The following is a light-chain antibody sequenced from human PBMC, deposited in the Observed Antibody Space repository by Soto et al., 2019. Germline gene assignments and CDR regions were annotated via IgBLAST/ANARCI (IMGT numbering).Light chain of an antibody. J-gene: IGKJ5*01. CDR1: QTVGGN. V-gene: IGKV3-11*01. CDR2: DTS. CDR3: QQRSNWPIT. Sequence: EIVLTQSPDTLSVSPGERATLSCRASQTVGGNLAWYQQKPGQAPRLLIFDTSNRATGIPARFSGSGSGTDFTLTISRLEPEDFAVYYCQQRSNWPITFGQGTRLEI.